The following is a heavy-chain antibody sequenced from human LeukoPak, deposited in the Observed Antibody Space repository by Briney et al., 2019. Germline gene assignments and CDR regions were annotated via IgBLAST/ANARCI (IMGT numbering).Heavy chain of an antibody. V-gene: IGHV1-69*04. CDR3: ARDDDYGGTNWFDP. CDR1: GGTFSSYA. CDR2: IIPILGIA. Sequence: SVEVSCKASGGTFSSYAISWVRQAPGQGLEWMGRIIPILGIANYAQKFQGRVTITADKSTSTAYMELSSLRSEDTAVCYCARDDDYGGTNWFDPWGQGTLVTVSS. D-gene: IGHD4-23*01. J-gene: IGHJ5*02.